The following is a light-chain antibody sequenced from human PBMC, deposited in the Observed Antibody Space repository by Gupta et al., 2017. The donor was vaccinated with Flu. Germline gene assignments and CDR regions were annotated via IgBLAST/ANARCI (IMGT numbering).Light chain of an antibody. Sequence: ATLSLSPGERATLSCRASQSVRSHIVWYKQKPGQAPRLLIYDASLRDTGIPARFSGSGSGKDFTLTINNREQEDFAVYYCQQRRSWPPITFGQGTRMEIK. CDR1: QSVRSH. CDR3: QQRRSWPPIT. V-gene: IGKV3-11*01. J-gene: IGKJ5*01. CDR2: DAS.